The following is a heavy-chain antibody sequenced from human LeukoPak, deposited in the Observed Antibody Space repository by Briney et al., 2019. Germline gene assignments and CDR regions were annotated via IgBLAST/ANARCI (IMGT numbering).Heavy chain of an antibody. CDR1: GASISSGSNY. J-gene: IGHJ6*03. CDR2: IYSSGST. D-gene: IGHD1-1*01. Sequence: SETLSLTCSVSGASISSGSNYWGWIRQPPGKTLEWIGSIYSSGSTYYNSSLQSRVIIIIDTPKNHFSLTLSSVTAADTAVYYCARVSWFPGTSYYYMDVWGKGTTVTVSS. V-gene: IGHV4-39*07. CDR3: ARVSWFPGTSYYYMDV.